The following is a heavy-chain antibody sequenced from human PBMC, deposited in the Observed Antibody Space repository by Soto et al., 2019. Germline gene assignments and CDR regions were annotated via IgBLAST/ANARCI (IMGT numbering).Heavy chain of an antibody. Sequence: QVQLVESGGGVVQPGRSLRLSCAASGFTFSSYAMHWVRQAPGKGLEWVAVISYDGSNKYHADSVKGRFTISGDNSKNTLYLQMNSLRAEDTAVYYCARDKRDLRFLEWSYYFDYWGQGTLVTVSS. CDR3: ARDKRDLRFLEWSYYFDY. J-gene: IGHJ4*02. CDR1: GFTFSSYA. CDR2: ISYDGSNK. D-gene: IGHD3-3*01. V-gene: IGHV3-30-3*01.